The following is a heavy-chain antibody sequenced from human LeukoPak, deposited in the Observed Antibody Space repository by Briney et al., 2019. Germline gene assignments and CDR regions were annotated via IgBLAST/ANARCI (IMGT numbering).Heavy chain of an antibody. CDR3: VRGNSGSYWGDSYYYMDV. Sequence: SETLSLTCAVHGGTFNAYYWSWVSQSPGKGLQWIGECNHRGSAHYSPSLKSRVTISIDTSRSQVSLILSSVTAADTAVYFCVRGNSGSYWGDSYYYMDVWGKGTTVTVSS. CDR2: CNHRGSA. D-gene: IGHD1-26*01. J-gene: IGHJ6*03. CDR1: GGTFNAYY. V-gene: IGHV4-34*01.